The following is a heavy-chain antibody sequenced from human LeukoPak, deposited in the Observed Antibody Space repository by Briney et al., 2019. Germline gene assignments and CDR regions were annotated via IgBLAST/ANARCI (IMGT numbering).Heavy chain of an antibody. CDR1: GGSISSSTYY. V-gene: IGHV4-39*07. D-gene: IGHD6-19*01. CDR2: IYYSGST. Sequence: PSETLSLTCAVSGGSISSSTYYWGWIRQPPGKGLEWIGNIYYSGSTYYYPSLKSRVTISVDTSKNQFSLQLNSVTPEDTAVYYCARGAGVGGVYYYYMDVWGKGTTVTVSS. J-gene: IGHJ6*03. CDR3: ARGAGVGGVYYYYMDV.